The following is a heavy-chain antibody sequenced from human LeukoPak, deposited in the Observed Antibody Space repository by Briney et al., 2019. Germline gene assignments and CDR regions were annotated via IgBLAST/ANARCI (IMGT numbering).Heavy chain of an antibody. Sequence: PSETLSLTCTVSGGSISSYYWSWIRQPPGKGLEWIGDIYYSGSTNYNPCLKSRVTISVDTSKNQFSLKLSTVTAADTAVYYCARDSSGWSGGYYYYMDVWGKGTTVTVSS. CDR3: ARDSSGWSGGYYYYMDV. V-gene: IGHV4-59*01. CDR1: GGSISSYY. D-gene: IGHD6-19*01. CDR2: IYYSGST. J-gene: IGHJ6*03.